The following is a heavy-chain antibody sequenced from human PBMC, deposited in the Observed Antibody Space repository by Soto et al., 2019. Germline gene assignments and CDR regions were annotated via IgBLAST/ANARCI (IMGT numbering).Heavy chain of an antibody. CDR3: AKRGSGSYFDS. D-gene: IGHD3-10*01. V-gene: IGHV3-23*01. CDR2: ISGSGGST. J-gene: IGHJ4*02. Sequence: EVQLLESGGGLVQPGGSLRLSCEASGFTFSSYAMRWVRQAPGKGLEWVSAISGSGGSTYYADSVKGRFTISRDNSKNTLDLQMNRLRAEDTAVYYFAKRGSGSYFDSWGQGSLVTVSS. CDR1: GFTFSSYA.